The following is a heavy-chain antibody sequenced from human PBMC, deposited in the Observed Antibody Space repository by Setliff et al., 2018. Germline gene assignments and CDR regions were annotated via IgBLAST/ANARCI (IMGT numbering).Heavy chain of an antibody. J-gene: IGHJ5*02. CDR3: GRGFSRIEGWGNWFDP. D-gene: IGHD2-15*01. Sequence: SETLSLTCTVSGGSVSNSGFFWGWLRQAPGKGLEWIGNIYDSGSSNYNASLKSRLIITRDTSKNQISLKLTSVAAADTAVYYCGRGFSRIEGWGNWFDPWGQGILVTVSS. CDR2: IYDSGSS. V-gene: IGHV4-39*01. CDR1: GGSVSNSGFF.